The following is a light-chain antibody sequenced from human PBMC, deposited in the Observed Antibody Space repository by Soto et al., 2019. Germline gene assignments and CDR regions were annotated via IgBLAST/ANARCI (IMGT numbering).Light chain of an antibody. J-gene: IGKJ2*01. CDR3: QQYTAWRQYT. CDR1: QSLNND. CDR2: AAS. V-gene: IGKV3-15*01. Sequence: EIILTQSPVTLSASPGERATLSCRASQSLNNDLAWYQHKPGQSPRLLIYAASSRATGVPARFSGFGYGTELTLTISGLQSEDFVVYYCQQYTAWRQYTFGQGARL.